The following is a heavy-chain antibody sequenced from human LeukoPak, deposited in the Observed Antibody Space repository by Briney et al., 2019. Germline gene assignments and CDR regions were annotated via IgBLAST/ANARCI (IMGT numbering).Heavy chain of an antibody. J-gene: IGHJ6*02. CDR1: GGSISSYY. D-gene: IGHD3-22*01. V-gene: IGHV4-59*08. Sequence: PSETLSLTCTVSGGSISSYYWSWIRHPPGKGLEWIGYIYYSGSTNYNPSLKSRVTISVDTSKNQLSLKLSSVTAADTAVYYCASGTYYYDSTGFYYYYYGMDVWGQGTTVTVSS. CDR2: IYYSGST. CDR3: ASGTYYYDSTGFYYYYYGMDV.